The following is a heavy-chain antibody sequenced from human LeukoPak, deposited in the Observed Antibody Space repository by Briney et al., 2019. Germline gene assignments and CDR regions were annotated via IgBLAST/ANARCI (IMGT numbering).Heavy chain of an antibody. CDR3: ARGRSGSYYGMDV. Sequence: SETLSLTCTVSGGSISSYYWGWIRQPPGKGLEWIGYIYYSGSTNYNPSLKSRVTISVDTSKNQFSLKLSSVTAADTAVYYCARGRSGSYYGMDVWGQGTTVTVSS. V-gene: IGHV4-59*01. CDR2: IYYSGST. D-gene: IGHD1-26*01. CDR1: GGSISSYY. J-gene: IGHJ6*02.